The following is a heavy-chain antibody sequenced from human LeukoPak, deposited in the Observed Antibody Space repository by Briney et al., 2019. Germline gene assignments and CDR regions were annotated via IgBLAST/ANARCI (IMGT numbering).Heavy chain of an antibody. D-gene: IGHD3-16*01. CDR3: ARSGYSYAYVY. CDR1: GYNFASGYW. Sequence: PGESLKISCKASGYNFASGYWIAWVRQMPGKGLEWMGIIYPGDSETRYSPSFQGQVIMSVDKSLSTAYLHWNSLKASDTATYYCARSGYSYAYVYWGQGTLVTVSS. V-gene: IGHV5-51*01. J-gene: IGHJ4*02. CDR2: IYPGDSET.